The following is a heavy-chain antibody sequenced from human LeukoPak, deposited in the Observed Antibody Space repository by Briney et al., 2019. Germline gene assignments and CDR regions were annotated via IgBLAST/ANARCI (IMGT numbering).Heavy chain of an antibody. J-gene: IGHJ5*02. Sequence: ASVKVSCKASGYTFTGYYMHRVRQAPGQGLEWMGRINPNSGGTNYAQKFQGRVTMTRDTSISTAYMELSRLRSDDTAVYYCARDRRKGDNWFDPWGQGTLVTVSS. CDR1: GYTFTGYY. CDR3: ARDRRKGDNWFDP. CDR2: INPNSGGT. V-gene: IGHV1-2*06.